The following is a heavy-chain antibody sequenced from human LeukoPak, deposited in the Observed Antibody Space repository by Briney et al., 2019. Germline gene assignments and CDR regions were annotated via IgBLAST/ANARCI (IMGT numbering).Heavy chain of an antibody. Sequence: SETLSLTCTVSGGSISSYYWSWIRQPAGKGLEWIGRIYTSGSTNYNPSLKSRVTTSVDTSKNQFSLKLSSVTAADTAVYYCARDLDYGDYDLVWCGFDPWGQGTLVTVSS. J-gene: IGHJ5*02. CDR2: IYTSGST. D-gene: IGHD4-17*01. CDR1: GGSISSYY. CDR3: ARDLDYGDYDLVWCGFDP. V-gene: IGHV4-4*07.